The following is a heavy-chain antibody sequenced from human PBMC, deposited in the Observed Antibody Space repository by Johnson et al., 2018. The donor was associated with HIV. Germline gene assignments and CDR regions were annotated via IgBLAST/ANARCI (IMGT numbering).Heavy chain of an antibody. V-gene: IGHV3-13*01. CDR1: GFTFSSYD. CDR2: IGTAGDT. Sequence: MQLVESGGGLVQPGGSLRLSCAASGFTFSSYDMHWVRQATGKGLEWVSTIGTAGDTYYPGSVKGRFTVSREDAKNSLYLQMNSLRAEDTAVYYCARSSGSDLDDAFDIWGQGTMVTVSS. D-gene: IGHD1-26*01. J-gene: IGHJ3*02. CDR3: ARSSGSDLDDAFDI.